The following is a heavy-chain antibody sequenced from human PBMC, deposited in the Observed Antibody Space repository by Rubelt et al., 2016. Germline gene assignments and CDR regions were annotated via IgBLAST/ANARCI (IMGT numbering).Heavy chain of an antibody. D-gene: IGHD6-6*01. V-gene: IGHV3-23*01. CDR1: GFTFTTYA. CDR3: AKDPRSISSRGCFDY. Sequence: EVQLLESGGGLVQPGGSLRLSCAASGFTFTTYAMSWVRQAPGKGLEWVSAISGSSGSTYYADSVKGRFTISRDNSKNTLYLQRNSLGAEDTAVYYCAKDPRSISSRGCFDYWGQGTLVTVSS. CDR2: ISGSSGST. J-gene: IGHJ4*02.